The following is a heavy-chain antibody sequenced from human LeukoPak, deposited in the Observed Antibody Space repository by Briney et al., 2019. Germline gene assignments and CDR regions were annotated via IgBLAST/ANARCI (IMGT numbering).Heavy chain of an antibody. CDR1: GFIVSNKY. J-gene: IGHJ4*02. D-gene: IGHD3-16*01. Sequence: GGSLRLSCAASGFIVSNKYMSWVRQAPGKGLEWVSVIYSGTNTYYADSVQGRFTISRDTSRNTLYLQMNSLRAEDTAVYHCTRLGPYYFDSWGQGTLVIVSS. CDR2: IYSGTNT. CDR3: TRLGPYYFDS. V-gene: IGHV3-53*01.